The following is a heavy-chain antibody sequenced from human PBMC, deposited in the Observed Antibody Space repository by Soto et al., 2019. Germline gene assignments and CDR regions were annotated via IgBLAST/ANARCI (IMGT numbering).Heavy chain of an antibody. CDR3: AKAGAATTTYYFDS. Sequence: GGSLRLSCAASGFTFSNYAMSWVRQAPGQGLEWVSVVTGSGGSTYYADSVKGRFTISRDNSKNTLYLQMNSLRAEDTAVYYCAKAGAATTTYYFDSWGQGTLVTVSS. D-gene: IGHD1-7*01. V-gene: IGHV3-23*01. CDR2: VTGSGGST. CDR1: GFTFSNYA. J-gene: IGHJ4*02.